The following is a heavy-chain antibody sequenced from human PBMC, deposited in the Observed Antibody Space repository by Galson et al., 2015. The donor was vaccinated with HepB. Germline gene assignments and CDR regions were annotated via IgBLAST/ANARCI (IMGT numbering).Heavy chain of an antibody. CDR2: ISPDGSYR. CDR3: AKDVYSWGAVGTIDY. J-gene: IGHJ4*02. D-gene: IGHD6-13*01. CDR1: GFTFNDYA. Sequence: SLRLSCAASGFTFNDYAMHWVRQAPGKGLEWLAAISPDGSYRPYADSVKGRFTISRDNFDNTLSLQMNSLRPEDTAIYYCAKDVYSWGAVGTIDYWGRGTLVTVSS. V-gene: IGHV3-30*18.